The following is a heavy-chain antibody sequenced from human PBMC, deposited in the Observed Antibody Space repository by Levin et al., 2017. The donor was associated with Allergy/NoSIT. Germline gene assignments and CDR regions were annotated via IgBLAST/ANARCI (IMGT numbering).Heavy chain of an antibody. Sequence: GGSLRLSCAASGFTFANFHMHWVRQAPGKGLEWVAVLWHDGSTEYYADSVQGRFTISRDISKKTLYLQMNSLRVEDTAVYYCARDITYCGGDCYSPLDFWGQGSLVTVSS. J-gene: IGHJ4*02. D-gene: IGHD2-21*02. CDR1: GFTFANFH. CDR3: ARDITYCGGDCYSPLDF. V-gene: IGHV3-33*01. CDR2: LWHDGSTE.